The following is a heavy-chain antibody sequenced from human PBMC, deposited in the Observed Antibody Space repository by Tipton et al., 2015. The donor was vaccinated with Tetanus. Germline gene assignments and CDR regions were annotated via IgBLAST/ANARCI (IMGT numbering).Heavy chain of an antibody. CDR2: INHSGST. CDR3: ARGLVRGVIYFDY. D-gene: IGHD3-10*01. J-gene: IGHJ4*02. CDR1: GGSFSGYY. Sequence: TLSLTCAVYGGSFSGYYWSWIRQPPGKGLEWIGEINHSGSTNYNPSLKSRVTISVDTPKNQFSLKLSSVTAADTAVYYCARGLVRGVIYFDYWGQGTLVTVSS. V-gene: IGHV4-34*01.